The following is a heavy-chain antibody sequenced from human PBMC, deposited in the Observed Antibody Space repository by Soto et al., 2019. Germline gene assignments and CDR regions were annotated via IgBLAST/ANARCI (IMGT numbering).Heavy chain of an antibody. J-gene: IGHJ6*02. CDR2: IIPIFGTA. CDR3: ARDCWYYYDSSGYPPLESYYYYGMDV. V-gene: IGHV1-69*13. CDR1: ADTFRSYA. D-gene: IGHD3-22*01. Sequence: SVKVSCKASADTFRSYAISWGRQAPGQGLEWMGGIIPIFGTANYAQKFQGRVTITADESTSTAYMELSSLRSEDTAVYYCARDCWYYYDSSGYPPLESYYYYGMDVWGQGNTVTVSS.